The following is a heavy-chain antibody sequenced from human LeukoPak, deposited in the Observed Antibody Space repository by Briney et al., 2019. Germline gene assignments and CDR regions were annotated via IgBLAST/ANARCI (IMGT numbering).Heavy chain of an antibody. CDR3: ARDRGAYTYGGFDY. CDR2: VYYSGST. D-gene: IGHD3-16*01. V-gene: IGHV4-59*01. CDR1: GGSTDHYF. Sequence: PSEPQSLTCTVSGGSTDHYFWNWIRQTPGKGLEWIGYVYYSGSTVYNPSLQSRVSISIDTSKKQISLKLSSVTAADTAVYYCARDRGAYTYGGFDYWGQGTLVSVSS. J-gene: IGHJ4*02.